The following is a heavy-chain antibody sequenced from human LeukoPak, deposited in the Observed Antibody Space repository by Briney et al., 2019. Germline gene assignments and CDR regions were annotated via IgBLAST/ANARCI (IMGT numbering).Heavy chain of an antibody. CDR2: IKQDGSEK. CDR3: AELGITMIGGV. J-gene: IGHJ6*04. V-gene: IGHV3-7*01. D-gene: IGHD3-10*02. CDR1: GFTVSSYW. Sequence: GGSLRLSCAASGFTVSSYWMSWVRRAPGKGLEWVANIKQDGSEKYYVDSVKGRFTISRDNAKNSLYLQMNSLRAEDTAVYYCAELGITMIGGVWGKGTTVTISS.